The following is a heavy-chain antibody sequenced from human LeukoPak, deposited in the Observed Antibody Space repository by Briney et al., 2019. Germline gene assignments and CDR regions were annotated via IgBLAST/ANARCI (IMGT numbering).Heavy chain of an antibody. J-gene: IGHJ3*02. V-gene: IGHV1-69*05. D-gene: IGHD2-15*01. Sequence: SVKVSCKASGGTFSSYAISWVRQAPGQGLEWMGGIIPIFGTANYAQKFQGRVTMTRDTSTSTVYMELSSLRSEDTAVYYCARSTPRDSDAFDIWGQGTMVTVSS. CDR1: GGTFSSYA. CDR2: IIPIFGTA. CDR3: ARSTPRDSDAFDI.